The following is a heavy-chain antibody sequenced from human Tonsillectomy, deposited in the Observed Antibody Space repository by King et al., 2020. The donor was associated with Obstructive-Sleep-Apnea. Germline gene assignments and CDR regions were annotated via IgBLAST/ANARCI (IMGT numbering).Heavy chain of an antibody. V-gene: IGHV4-4*02. CDR2: ISHSGST. J-gene: IGHJ4*02. CDR3: AREPRSVSYYFDY. CDR1: GGSISSTNW. D-gene: IGHD3-10*01. Sequence: VQLQESGPGLVKPSGTLSLTCTVSGGSISSTNWWNWVRQPPGKGLEWIREISHSGSTNYNPSLKSRVAISVDNSKNQLSLKLSSVTAADTAVYYCAREPRSVSYYFDYWGQRTLVTVSS.